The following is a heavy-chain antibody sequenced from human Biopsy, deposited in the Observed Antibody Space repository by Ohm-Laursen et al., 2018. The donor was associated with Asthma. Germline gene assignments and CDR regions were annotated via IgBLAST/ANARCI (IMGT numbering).Heavy chain of an antibody. CDR3: AAYCSTPACPFGY. D-gene: IGHD2-2*01. J-gene: IGHJ4*02. CDR2: IYRNGNT. CDR1: GDSIDSGDYS. V-gene: IGHV4-30-2*06. Sequence: SQTLSLTCGVSGDSIDSGDYSWTWIRQSPGVGLEWIGYIYRNGNTYYNPSLKSRVSISVDTSKNQFSLNLSSVTAADTAVYYCAAYCSTPACPFGYWGQGTLVTVSS.